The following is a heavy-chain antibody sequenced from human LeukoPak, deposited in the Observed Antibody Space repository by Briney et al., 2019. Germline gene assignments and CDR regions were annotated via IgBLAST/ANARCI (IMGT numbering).Heavy chain of an antibody. CDR2: INWNGGST. J-gene: IGHJ6*03. V-gene: IGHV3-20*04. D-gene: IGHD3-10*01. CDR1: GFTFDDYG. CDR3: ARAYYGSGTYYYYYYYMDV. Sequence: PGGSLRLSCAASGFTFDDYGMSWVRQAPGKGLEWVSGINWNGGSTGYADSVKGRFTISRDNAKNSLYLQMNSLRAEDTALYYCARAYYGSGTYYYYYYYMDVRGKGTTVTVSS.